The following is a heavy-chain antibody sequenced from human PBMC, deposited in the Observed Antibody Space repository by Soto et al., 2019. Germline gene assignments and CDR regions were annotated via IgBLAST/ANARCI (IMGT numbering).Heavy chain of an antibody. D-gene: IGHD6-19*01. CDR3: ARGSQGSSGWYSADY. CDR1: GYTFTSYY. J-gene: IGHJ4*02. CDR2: INPNGGTT. V-gene: IGHV1-46*01. Sequence: ASVKVSCQASGYTFTSYYMHFVRQGPGQGLNWMGVINPNGGTTSYAQMFQARVTMTSDASTSTVYLELSSLRSDDTAVYYCARGSQGSSGWYSADYWGQGTPVTVS.